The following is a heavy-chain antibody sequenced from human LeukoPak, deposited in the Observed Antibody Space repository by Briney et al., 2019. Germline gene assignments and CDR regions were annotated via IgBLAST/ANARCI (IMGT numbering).Heavy chain of an antibody. J-gene: IGHJ3*02. Sequence: GTSLRLSCAASGFTFSSYAIHWVRQAPGKGLEWVAVISFDGTDAFYADSVKGRFTISRDNSKNTLYLQMNSLRAEDTAVYYCAKDRSGSYPAHDAFDIWGQGTMVTVSS. CDR1: GFTFSSYA. V-gene: IGHV3-30*04. CDR2: ISFDGTDA. CDR3: AKDRSGSYPAHDAFDI. D-gene: IGHD1-26*01.